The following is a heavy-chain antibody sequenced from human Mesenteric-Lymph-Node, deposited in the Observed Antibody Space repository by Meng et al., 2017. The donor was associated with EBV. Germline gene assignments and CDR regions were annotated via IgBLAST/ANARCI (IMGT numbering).Heavy chain of an antibody. D-gene: IGHD2-15*01. Sequence: EVQLVESGGGVVKPGGSLRLSWAASGFTFSDYSMNWVRHAPGKGLEWVSYISDSSSNINYADSVKGRFTISRDNAKNSLYLQMNSLRPEDTAIYYCARDLYVVVAAAGHNLFDPWGQGTLVTVSS. V-gene: IGHV3-21*01. CDR3: ARDLYVVVAAAGHNLFDP. J-gene: IGHJ5*02. CDR1: GFTFSDYS. CDR2: ISDSSSNI.